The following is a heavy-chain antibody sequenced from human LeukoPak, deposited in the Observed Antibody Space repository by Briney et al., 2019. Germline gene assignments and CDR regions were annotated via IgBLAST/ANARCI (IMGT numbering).Heavy chain of an antibody. V-gene: IGHV3-43*02. CDR1: GFTFDDYA. J-gene: IGHJ4*02. CDR2: ISGDGGST. D-gene: IGHD3-9*01. CDR3: AKGRYFDWLLFY. Sequence: GGSLRLSCAASGFTFDDYATHWVRQAPGKGLEWVSLISGDGGSTYYADSVKGRFTISRDNSKNSLYLQMNSLRTEDTALYYCAKGRYFDWLLFYWGQGTLVTVSS.